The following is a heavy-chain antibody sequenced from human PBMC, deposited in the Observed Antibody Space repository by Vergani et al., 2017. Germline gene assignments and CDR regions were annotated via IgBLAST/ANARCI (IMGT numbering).Heavy chain of an antibody. J-gene: IGHJ4*02. D-gene: IGHD3-16*01. CDR3: AGAAGGSHLLGDY. Sequence: QVQLVQSGAEVKKPGASVKVSCKASGYTFTSYAMHWVRQAPGQRLEWMGWINAGNGNTKYSQKFQGRVTITRDTSESTAYMELSSLRSEDTAVYYCAGAAGGSHLLGDYWGQGTLVTVSS. V-gene: IGHV1-3*01. CDR1: GYTFTSYA. CDR2: INAGNGNT.